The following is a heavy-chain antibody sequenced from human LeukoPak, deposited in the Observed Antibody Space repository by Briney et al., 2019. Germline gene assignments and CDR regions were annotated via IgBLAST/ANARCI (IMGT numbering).Heavy chain of an antibody. Sequence: GGSLRLSCAASGFTFSSYAMHWVRQAPGKGLEWVAVISYDGSNKYYADSVKGRFTISRDNSKNTLYLQMNSLRAEDTAVYYCARARRSSSWYWVGYWGQGTLVTVSS. D-gene: IGHD6-13*01. CDR2: ISYDGSNK. CDR1: GFTFSSYA. CDR3: ARARRSSSWYWVGY. V-gene: IGHV3-30-3*01. J-gene: IGHJ4*02.